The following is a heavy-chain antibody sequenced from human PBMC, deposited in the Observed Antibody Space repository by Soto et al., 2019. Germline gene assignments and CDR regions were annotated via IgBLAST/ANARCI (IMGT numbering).Heavy chain of an antibody. V-gene: IGHV3-74*01. CDR3: VRDDFGGGMDY. J-gene: IGHJ4*02. Sequence: SSYWMHWVRQAPGKVLVWVARIDTDGSSTSYADSVKGRFTISRDNAKNTLYLQMNSVRAEDMAVYYCVRDDFGGGMDYWGLGTLVPVSS. CDR1: SSYW. D-gene: IGHD3-16*01. CDR2: IDTDGSST.